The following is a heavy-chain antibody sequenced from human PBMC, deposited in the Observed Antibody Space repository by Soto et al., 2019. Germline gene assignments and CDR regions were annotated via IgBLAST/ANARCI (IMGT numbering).Heavy chain of an antibody. CDR1: GGSISSYY. V-gene: IGHV4-59*01. D-gene: IGHD5-12*01. J-gene: IGHJ6*02. CDR2: NHYSGST. Sequence: QVQLQESGPGLVKPSETLSLTCTVSGGSISSYYWTWIRQPPGKGLEWIGYNHYSGSTNYNPSLKSRVTRSVETSKNQFAMKLRSVTAADTAGYYCARVPQCRDGYNYAYYYNGMDVWGQGTTVTVSS. CDR3: ARVPQCRDGYNYAYYYNGMDV.